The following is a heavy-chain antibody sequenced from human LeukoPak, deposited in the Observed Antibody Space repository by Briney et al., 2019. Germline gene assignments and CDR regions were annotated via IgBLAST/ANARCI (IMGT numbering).Heavy chain of an antibody. CDR1: GFTFSSYA. CDR2: ISYDGSNK. D-gene: IGHD2-2*03. Sequence: GRSLRLSCAASGFTFSSYAMHWVRQAPGKGLEGVAVISYDGSNKYYADSVKGRFTISRDNPKHTLHLQMNTLRAEDTAVYYCARDRGYWSSTSCYALYYFDYWGQGTLVTVSS. V-gene: IGHV3-30*04. CDR3: ARDRGYWSSTSCYALYYFDY. J-gene: IGHJ4*02.